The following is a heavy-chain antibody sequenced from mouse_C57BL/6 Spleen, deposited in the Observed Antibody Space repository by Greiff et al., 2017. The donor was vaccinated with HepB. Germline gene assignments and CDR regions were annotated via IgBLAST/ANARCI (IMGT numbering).Heavy chain of an antibody. Sequence: QVQLQQSGPGLVQPSQSLSITCTVSGFSLTSYGVHWVRQSPGKGLEWLGVIWSGGSTDYNAAFISRLSISKDNSKSQVFFKMNSLQADDTAIYYCARRHYYGSRNYAMDYWGQGTSVTVSS. V-gene: IGHV2-2*01. CDR1: GFSLTSYG. CDR2: IWSGGST. J-gene: IGHJ4*01. D-gene: IGHD1-1*01. CDR3: ARRHYYGSRNYAMDY.